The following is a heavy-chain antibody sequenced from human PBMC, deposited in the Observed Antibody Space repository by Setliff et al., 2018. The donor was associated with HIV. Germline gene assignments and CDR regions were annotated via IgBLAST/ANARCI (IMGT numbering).Heavy chain of an antibody. Sequence: PSETLSLTCSVSGGSINRGTYYWTWIRQSAGKGLEWIGHIYITGDTDYNPSLKSRVTISLDKSNNQISLNLSSATAADTAVYYCARSRTSSGYYGVTGYGMDVWGQGTTVTVSS. J-gene: IGHJ6*02. D-gene: IGHD3-22*01. CDR1: GGSINRGTYY. CDR2: IYITGDT. CDR3: ARSRTSSGYYGVTGYGMDV. V-gene: IGHV4-61*09.